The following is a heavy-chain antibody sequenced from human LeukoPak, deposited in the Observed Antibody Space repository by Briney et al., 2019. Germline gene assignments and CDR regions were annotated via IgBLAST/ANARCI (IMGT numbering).Heavy chain of an antibody. CDR2: ISGSGGST. CDR3: AKVLVDDDAFDI. D-gene: IGHD1-1*01. V-gene: IGHV3-23*01. Sequence: PGGSLRLSCAASGFTVSSNYMSWVRQAPGKGLEWVSAISGSGGSTYYADSVKGRFTISRDNSKNTLYLQMNSLRAEDTAVYYCAKVLVDDDAFDIWGQGTMVTVSS. J-gene: IGHJ3*02. CDR1: GFTVSSNY.